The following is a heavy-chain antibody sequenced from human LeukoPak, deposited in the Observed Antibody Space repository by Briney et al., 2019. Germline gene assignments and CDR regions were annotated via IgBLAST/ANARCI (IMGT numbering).Heavy chain of an antibody. Sequence: SQTLSLTCTVSGGSISSGSYYWTWIRQPAGKGLEWIGRIYTSGSTNHNPSLKSRVTISLDTSKNQLSLKLISVTAADTAVYFCASERTDTSMDYWGQGTLVTVS. CDR1: GGSISSGSYY. CDR2: IYTSGST. V-gene: IGHV4-61*02. D-gene: IGHD5-18*01. J-gene: IGHJ4*02. CDR3: ASERTDTSMDY.